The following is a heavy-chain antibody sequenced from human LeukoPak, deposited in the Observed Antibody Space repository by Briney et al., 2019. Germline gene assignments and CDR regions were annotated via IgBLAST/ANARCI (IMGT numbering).Heavy chain of an antibody. CDR1: GFTFSSYG. D-gene: IGHD3-10*01. Sequence: GGSLRLSCAASGFTFSSYGMHWVRQAPGKGLEWVAVISYDGSNKYYADSVKGRFTISRDNSKNTLYLQMNSLRAEDTAVYYCAKELGVWFGELPDFDYWGQGTLVTVSS. CDR2: ISYDGSNK. CDR3: AKELGVWFGELPDFDY. J-gene: IGHJ4*02. V-gene: IGHV3-30*18.